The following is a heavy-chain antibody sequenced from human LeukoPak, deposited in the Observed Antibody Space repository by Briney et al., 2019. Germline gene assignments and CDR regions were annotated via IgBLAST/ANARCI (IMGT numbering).Heavy chain of an antibody. CDR3: ARDVSGTTVTTNYYYYGMDV. Sequence: ASVKVSCKASGYTFTSYAMHWVRQAPGQRLEWMGWINAGNGNTKYSQKFQGRVTITRDTSISTAYMELSRLRSDDTAVYYCARDVSGTTVTTNYYYYGMDVWGQGTTVTVSS. V-gene: IGHV1-3*01. J-gene: IGHJ6*02. CDR1: GYTFTSYA. CDR2: INAGNGNT. D-gene: IGHD4-17*01.